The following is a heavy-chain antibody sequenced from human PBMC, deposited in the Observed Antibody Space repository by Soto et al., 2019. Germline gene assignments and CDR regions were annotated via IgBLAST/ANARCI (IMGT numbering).Heavy chain of an antibody. V-gene: IGHV3-30*03. CDR3: ARGGAYEYYYYGMDV. J-gene: IGHJ6*02. D-gene: IGHD2-21*01. CDR2: ISYDGSNK. Sequence: PGGSLRLSCAGSGFTFSNYGMHWVRQAPGKGLEWVAVISYDGSNKYYADSVKGRFTISRDNSKNTLYLQMNSLRAEDTAVYYCARGGAYEYYYYGMDVWGQGTTLTVSS. CDR1: GFTFSNYG.